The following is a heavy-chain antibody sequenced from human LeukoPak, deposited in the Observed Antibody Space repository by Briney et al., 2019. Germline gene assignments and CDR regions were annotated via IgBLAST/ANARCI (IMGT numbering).Heavy chain of an antibody. CDR2: IYHSGST. CDR3: ARAVPNYDFWSGYWDY. V-gene: IGHV4-30-2*01. Sequence: SQTLSLTCTVSGGSISSGGYYWSWIRQPPGKGLEWIGYIYHSGSTYYNPSLKSRVTISVDRSKNQFSLKLSSVTAADTAVYYCARAVPNYDFWSGYWDYWGQGTLVTVSS. D-gene: IGHD3-3*01. J-gene: IGHJ4*02. CDR1: GGSISSGGYY.